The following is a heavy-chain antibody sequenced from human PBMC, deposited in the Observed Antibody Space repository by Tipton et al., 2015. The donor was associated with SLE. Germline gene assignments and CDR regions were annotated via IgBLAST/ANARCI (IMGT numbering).Heavy chain of an antibody. CDR3: ASSGSYSRNYYGMDV. J-gene: IGHJ6*02. V-gene: IGHV3-21*05. CDR1: GFTFSSYS. CDR2: ISSSSSYT. Sequence: GSLRLSCAASGFTFSSYSMNWVRQAPGKGLEWVSYISSSSSYTNYADSVKGRFTISRDNAKNSLYLQMNSLRAEDTAVYYCASSGSYSRNYYGMDVWGQGTTVTVSS. D-gene: IGHD1-26*01.